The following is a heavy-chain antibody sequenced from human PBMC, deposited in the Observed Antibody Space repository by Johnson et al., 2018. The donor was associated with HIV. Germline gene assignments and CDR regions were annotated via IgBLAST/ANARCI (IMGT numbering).Heavy chain of an antibody. CDR3: ARDQGGNHNAFDI. D-gene: IGHD1-14*01. CDR1: GVTFSTYA. Sequence: QVQLVESGGGGVQPGRSLRLSCVVSGVTFSTYAMHWVRQAPGQGLEWVAVMSYDGSNKYYADSVKGRFTISRDNSKNTLYLQMNSLRAEDTAVYYCARDQGGNHNAFDIWGQGTMVTVSS. J-gene: IGHJ3*02. CDR2: MSYDGSNK. V-gene: IGHV3-30*04.